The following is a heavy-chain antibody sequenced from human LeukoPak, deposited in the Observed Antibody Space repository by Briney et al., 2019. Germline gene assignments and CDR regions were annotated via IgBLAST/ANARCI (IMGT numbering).Heavy chain of an antibody. J-gene: IGHJ4*02. D-gene: IGHD6-13*01. CDR1: GFTFSTYA. CDR3: ARDGGAAAGD. CDR2: VSTSGRST. V-gene: IGHV3-23*01. Sequence: GGSLRLSCAASGFTFSTYAMSWVRQAPGKGLEWVSTVSTSGRSTYYADSVKGRFTISRDNSKNTLFLQMNSLRAEDTAVYYCARDGGAAAGDWGQGTLVTVSS.